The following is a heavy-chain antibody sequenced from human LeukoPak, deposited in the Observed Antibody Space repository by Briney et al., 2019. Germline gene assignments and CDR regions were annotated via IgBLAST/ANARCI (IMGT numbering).Heavy chain of an antibody. CDR3: ARIGHSGYAEFDY. V-gene: IGHV5-51*01. D-gene: IGHD5-12*01. CDR1: GYSFPSYW. J-gene: IGHJ4*02. CDR2: IYPGDSDT. Sequence: NHGESLKISCKGSGYSFPSYWIGWVRQMPGKGLEWMWIIYPGDSDTRYSPSFQGQVTISADKSISTAYLQWSSLKASDTAMYYCARIGHSGYAEFDYWGQGTLVTVSS.